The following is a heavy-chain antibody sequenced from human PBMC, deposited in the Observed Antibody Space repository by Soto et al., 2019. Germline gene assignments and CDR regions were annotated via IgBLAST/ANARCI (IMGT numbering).Heavy chain of an antibody. D-gene: IGHD3-3*01. CDR3: ARARGYDFWSGYWDSYYYYGMDV. J-gene: IGHJ6*02. V-gene: IGHV4-39*01. CDR2: IYHSGST. CDR1: GGSITASSNN. Sequence: SATLSLARTVSGGSITASSNNRGCLRTPPGKGLERIGSIYHSGSTYYNPSLKSRVTISVDTSKNQFSLKLSSVTAADTAVDYCARARGYDFWSGYWDSYYYYGMDVWGQGTTVT.